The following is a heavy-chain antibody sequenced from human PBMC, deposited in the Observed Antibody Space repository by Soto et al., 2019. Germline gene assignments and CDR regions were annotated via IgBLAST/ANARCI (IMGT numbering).Heavy chain of an antibody. CDR2: IWYDGSNK. V-gene: IGHV3-33*01. CDR3: ARDRERSRWYLFDY. CDR1: GFTFSSYG. J-gene: IGHJ4*02. Sequence: QVQLVESGGGVVQPGRSLRLSCAASGFTFSSYGMHWVRQAPGKGLEWVAVIWYDGSNKYYADSVKGRFTISRDNSKNTLYLQMNSLRAEDTAVYYCARDRERSRWYLFDYWGQGTLVTVSS. D-gene: IGHD6-19*01.